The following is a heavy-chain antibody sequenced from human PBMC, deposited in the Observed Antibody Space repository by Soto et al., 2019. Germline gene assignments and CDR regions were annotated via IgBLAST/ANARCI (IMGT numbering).Heavy chain of an antibody. V-gene: IGHV1-69*04. Sequence: SAKVSCKASGGTLSSYTFSWVRQAPGQGLEWMGRVIPNLGVTNYAKKFQGRFTIVVDTSTSTAYMELNSLRYEDTAVYYCARDKGYCSDNSCPDFYYWGQGTLVTVSS. D-gene: IGHD2-15*01. J-gene: IGHJ4*02. CDR2: VIPNLGVT. CDR3: ARDKGYCSDNSCPDFYY. CDR1: GGTLSSYT.